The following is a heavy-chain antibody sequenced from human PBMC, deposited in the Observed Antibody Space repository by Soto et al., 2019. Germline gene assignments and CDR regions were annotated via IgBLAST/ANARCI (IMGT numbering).Heavy chain of an antibody. CDR2: LSGGGANT. CDR3: ARWDGYGDE. Sequence: EVQLLESGGGLVQPGGSLRLSCAASGFTFSTYSMAWVRQAPGKGLAWVSGLSGGGANTFYADSVKGRFTISVDNSKYTGYMQMNSLRVEDTAVYYCARWDGYGDEWGQGTLVTVSS. V-gene: IGHV3-23*01. CDR1: GFTFSTYS. J-gene: IGHJ4*02. D-gene: IGHD5-12*01.